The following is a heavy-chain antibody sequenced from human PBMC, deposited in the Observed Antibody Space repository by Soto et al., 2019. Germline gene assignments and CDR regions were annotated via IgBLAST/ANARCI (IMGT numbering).Heavy chain of an antibody. CDR3: AREVPDYGDSVRGAFDI. D-gene: IGHD4-17*01. J-gene: IGHJ3*02. CDR2: INPSGGST. V-gene: IGHV1-46*03. CDR1: GYTFTSYY. Sequence: QVQLVQSGAEVKKPGASVKVSCKASGYTFTSYYMHWVRQAPGQGLEWMGIINPSGGSTSYAQKFQGRVTMNRDTSTSTVYMELSSLRSEDTAVYYCAREVPDYGDSVRGAFDIWGQGTMVTVSS.